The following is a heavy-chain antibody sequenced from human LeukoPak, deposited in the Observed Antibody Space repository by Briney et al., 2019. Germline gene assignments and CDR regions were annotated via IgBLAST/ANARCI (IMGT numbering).Heavy chain of an antibody. CDR1: GGSISSSNW. CDR3: ARFVRVVPAAIQSITGTTYHQVFDY. V-gene: IGHV4-4*02. CDR2: IYHSGST. D-gene: IGHD2-2*02. J-gene: IGHJ4*02. Sequence: NPSETLSLTCAVSGGSISSSNWWSWVRQPPGKGLEWIGEIYHSGSTNYNPSLKSRVTISVDTSKNQFSLKLSSVTAADTAVYYCARFVRVVPAAIQSITGTTYHQVFDYWGQGTLVTVSS.